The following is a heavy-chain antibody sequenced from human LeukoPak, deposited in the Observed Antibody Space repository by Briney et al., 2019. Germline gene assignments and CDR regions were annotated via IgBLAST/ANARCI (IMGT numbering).Heavy chain of an antibody. D-gene: IGHD3-16*01. V-gene: IGHV3-74*01. J-gene: IGHJ6*02. CDR1: GFTFSSYW. CDR3: ARDFGPYGMDV. Sequence: GGSLRLSCAASGFTFSSYWMHWVRQAPGKGLVWVSHINSDGSRTYYADSVKGRFTISRDNAKNTLYLQMNSLRAEDTAVYYCARDFGPYGMDVWGQGTTVTVSS. CDR2: INSDGSRT.